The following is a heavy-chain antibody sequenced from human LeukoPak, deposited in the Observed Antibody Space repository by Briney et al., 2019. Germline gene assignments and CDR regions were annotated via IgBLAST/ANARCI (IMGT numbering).Heavy chain of an antibody. CDR1: GGSMSSYY. D-gene: IGHD3-16*01. CDR2: IYYSGRT. J-gene: IGHJ1*01. CDR3: AKDDAWGRYKH. Sequence: PSETLSLTCSVSGGSMSSYYWGWIRQPPGKGLEYIGYIYYSGRTSYNPSLKSRVTISVDTSKNQFSLRLSSVTAADTAVYYCAKDDAWGRYKHWGQGTLVTVSS. V-gene: IGHV4-59*01.